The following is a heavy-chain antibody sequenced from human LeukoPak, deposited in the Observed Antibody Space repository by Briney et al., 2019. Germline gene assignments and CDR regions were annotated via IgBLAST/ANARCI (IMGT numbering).Heavy chain of an antibody. CDR1: GFTFSSYA. D-gene: IGHD6-13*01. J-gene: IGHJ4*02. V-gene: IGHV3-23*01. CDR3: AKSRAAAGTTDY. CDR2: ISGSGGST. Sequence: GGSLGLSCAASGFTFSSYAMSWVRQAPGKGLEWVSAISGSGGSTYYADSVKGRFTISRDNSKNTLYLQMNSLRAEDTAVYYCAKSRAAAGTTDYWGQGTLVTVSS.